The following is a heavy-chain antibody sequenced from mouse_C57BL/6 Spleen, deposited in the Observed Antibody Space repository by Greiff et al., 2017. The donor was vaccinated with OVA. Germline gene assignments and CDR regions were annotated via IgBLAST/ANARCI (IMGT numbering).Heavy chain of an antibody. CDR2: IDPSDSET. CDR3: ARDYGSSPWYFDV. D-gene: IGHD1-1*01. J-gene: IGHJ1*03. V-gene: IGHV1-52*01. Sequence: QVQLKQPGAELVRPGSSVKLSCKASGYTFTSYWMHWVKQRPIQGLEWIGNIDPSDSETHYNQKFKDKATLTVDKSSSTAYMQLSSLTSEDSAVYYCARDYGSSPWYFDVWGTGTTVTVSS. CDR1: GYTFTSYW.